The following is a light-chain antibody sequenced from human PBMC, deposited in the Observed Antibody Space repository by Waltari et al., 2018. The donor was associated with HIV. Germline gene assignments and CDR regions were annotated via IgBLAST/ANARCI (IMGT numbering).Light chain of an antibody. CDR1: QSVLFSSNNENH. CDR2: WAS. Sequence: DIGMTQSPDSLAVSLGERATINCKSSQSVLFSSNNENHLAWYQQKPGQPPKLLIYWASTRESGVPDRSSGSGSGTDFTLTISSLQAEDVAVYYCQQYYLTPYTFGQGTKLEIK. V-gene: IGKV4-1*01. CDR3: QQYYLTPYT. J-gene: IGKJ2*01.